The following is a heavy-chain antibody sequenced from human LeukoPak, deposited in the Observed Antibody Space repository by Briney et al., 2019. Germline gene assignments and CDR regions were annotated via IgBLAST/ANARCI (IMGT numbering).Heavy chain of an antibody. D-gene: IGHD3-22*01. J-gene: IGHJ3*02. Sequence: SETLSLTCTVSGGSISSSSYYWGWIRQPPGKGLEWIGSIYYSGSTYYNPSLKSRVTMSVDTSKNQFSLKLSSVTAADTAVYYCARAVTMIVVDYSWDAFDIWGQGTMVTVSS. CDR3: ARAVTMIVVDYSWDAFDI. CDR2: IYYSGST. V-gene: IGHV4-39*07. CDR1: GGSISSSSYY.